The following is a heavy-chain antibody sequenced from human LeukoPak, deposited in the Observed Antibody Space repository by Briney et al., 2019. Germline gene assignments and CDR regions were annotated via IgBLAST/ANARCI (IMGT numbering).Heavy chain of an antibody. J-gene: IGHJ4*02. CDR1: GFTFNSYE. CDR3: ARSPTGSGWYYFDY. D-gene: IGHD6-19*01. Sequence: PGGSLRLSCAASGFTFNSYEMNWVRQAPGKGLEWVSYISGSGSTIYYADPVKGRFTISRDNARNSLYLQMNSLRAEDTAVYYCARSPTGSGWYYFDYWGQGTLVTFSS. CDR2: ISGSGSTI. V-gene: IGHV3-48*03.